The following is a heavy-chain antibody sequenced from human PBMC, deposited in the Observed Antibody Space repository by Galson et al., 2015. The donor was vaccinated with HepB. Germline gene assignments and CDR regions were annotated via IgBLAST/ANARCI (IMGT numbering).Heavy chain of an antibody. CDR1: GFTVSNNY. D-gene: IGHD6-19*01. Sequence: SLRLSCAASGFTVSNNYMSRVRQAPGKGLEWVSVIYSGGSTYYADSVKGRFTISRDNSKNTLYLQMNSLRAEDTAVYYCARAILSLRIAVAGPVYGMDVWGQGTTVTVSS. V-gene: IGHV3-66*01. J-gene: IGHJ6*02. CDR3: ARAILSLRIAVAGPVYGMDV. CDR2: IYSGGST.